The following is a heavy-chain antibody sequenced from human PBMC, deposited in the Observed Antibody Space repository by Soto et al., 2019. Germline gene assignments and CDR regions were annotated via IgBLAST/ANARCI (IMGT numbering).Heavy chain of an antibody. CDR2: IWYDGSNK. Sequence: GGSLRLSCAASGFTFSSYGMHWVRQAPGKGLEWVAVIWYDGSNKYYADSVKGRFTISRDNSKNTLYLQMNSLRAEDTAVYYCAREALLYYYDSSGYFERFWDYWGQGTLVTVSS. CDR1: GFTFSSYG. J-gene: IGHJ4*02. CDR3: AREALLYYYDSSGYFERFWDY. D-gene: IGHD3-22*01. V-gene: IGHV3-33*01.